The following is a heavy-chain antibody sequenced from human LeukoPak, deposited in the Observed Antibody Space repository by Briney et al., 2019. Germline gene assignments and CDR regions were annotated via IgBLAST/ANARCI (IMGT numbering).Heavy chain of an antibody. D-gene: IGHD5-12*01. J-gene: IGHJ4*02. V-gene: IGHV4-34*01. CDR2: INHSGST. Sequence: PSETLSPTCAVYGGSFSGYYWSWIRQPPGKGLEWIGEINHSGSTNYNPSLKSRVTISVDTSKNQFSLKLSSVTAADTAVYYCGGRRSGGYDLDYFDYWGQGTLVTVSS. CDR1: GGSFSGYY. CDR3: GGRRSGGYDLDYFDY.